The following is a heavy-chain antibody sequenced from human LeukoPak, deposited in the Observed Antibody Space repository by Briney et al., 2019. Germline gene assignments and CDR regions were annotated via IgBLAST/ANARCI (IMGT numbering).Heavy chain of an antibody. J-gene: IGHJ6*03. CDR3: AREVAYYDILTGYYGSYYMDV. D-gene: IGHD3-9*01. CDR2: ISSSSYI. Sequence: GGSLRLSCAASGFTFTSYAMSWVRQAPGKGLEWVSSISSSSYIYYADSVKGRFTISRDNAKNSLYLQMNSLRAEDTAVYYCAREVAYYDILTGYYGSYYMDVWGKGTTVTVSS. CDR1: GFTFTSYA. V-gene: IGHV3-21*01.